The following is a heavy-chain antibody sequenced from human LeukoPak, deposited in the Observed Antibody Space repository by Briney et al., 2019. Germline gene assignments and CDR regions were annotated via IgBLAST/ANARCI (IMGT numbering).Heavy chain of an antibody. CDR3: ARDRAGPYYMDV. CDR2: ISAYSGNT. J-gene: IGHJ6*03. Sequence: ASVKVSCKASGYTFTSYGISWVRQAPGQGLEWMGWISAYSGNTNYAQKLQGRVTMTTDTSTSTAYMELRSLRPDDTAVYYCARDRAGPYYMDVWGKGTTVTVSS. V-gene: IGHV1-18*01. CDR1: GYTFTSYG.